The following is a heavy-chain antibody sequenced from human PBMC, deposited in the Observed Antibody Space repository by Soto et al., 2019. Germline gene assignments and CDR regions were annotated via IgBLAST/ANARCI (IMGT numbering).Heavy chain of an antibody. V-gene: IGHV3-23*01. D-gene: IGHD4-17*01. Sequence: EVQLLESGGGVVPPGGSLRLSCAASGFTFSSYAMNWIRQAPGKGLQWVSAIRGSGGSTYYADSVRGRFTISRDNSKNTMYLQMNSLRAEDTAVYYCAKDNYGGKGPDAFDIWGQGTMVTVSS. CDR1: GFTFSSYA. CDR2: IRGSGGST. J-gene: IGHJ3*02. CDR3: AKDNYGGKGPDAFDI.